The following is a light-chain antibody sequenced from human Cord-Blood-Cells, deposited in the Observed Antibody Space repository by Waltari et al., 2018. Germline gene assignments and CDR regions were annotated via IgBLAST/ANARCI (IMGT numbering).Light chain of an antibody. CDR2: GAS. CDR3: QQYGSSPLT. J-gene: IGKJ3*01. Sequence: ELVLSQSPGTLSLSPGERATPSCRASQSVSSSYLAWYQQKPGQAPRLLIYGASSRATGIPDRFSGSGSGTDFTLTISRLEPEDFAVYYCQQYGSSPLTFGPGTKVDIK. V-gene: IGKV3-20*01. CDR1: QSVSSSY.